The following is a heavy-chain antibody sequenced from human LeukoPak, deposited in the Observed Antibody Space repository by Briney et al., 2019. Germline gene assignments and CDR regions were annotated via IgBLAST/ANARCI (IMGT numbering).Heavy chain of an antibody. J-gene: IGHJ4*02. V-gene: IGHV4-59*08. CDR1: GGSISSYY. CDR3: ARVQGHSYDSNGYYRYFDY. Sequence: SETLSLTCTVSGGSISSYYWSWIRQPPGKGLEWIGYIYYSGSTYYNPSLKSRVTISVDTSKNEFSLKLSSVTAADTAVYFCARVQGHSYDSNGYYRYFDYWGQGTLVTVSS. CDR2: IYYSGST. D-gene: IGHD3-22*01.